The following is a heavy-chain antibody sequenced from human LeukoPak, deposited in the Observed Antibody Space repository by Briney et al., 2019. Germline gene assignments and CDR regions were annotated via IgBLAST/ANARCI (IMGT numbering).Heavy chain of an antibody. CDR1: GGSISSYY. CDR2: IYYSGGT. V-gene: IGHV4-59*01. Sequence: PSETLSLTCTVSGGSISSYYWSWIRQPPGKGLEWIGYIYYSGGTNYNPSLKSRVTISVDTSKNQFSLKLSSVTAADTAVYYCARSARRGLWFSLLLWGQGTLVTVSS. D-gene: IGHD4/OR15-4a*01. J-gene: IGHJ4*02. CDR3: ARSARRGLWFSLLL.